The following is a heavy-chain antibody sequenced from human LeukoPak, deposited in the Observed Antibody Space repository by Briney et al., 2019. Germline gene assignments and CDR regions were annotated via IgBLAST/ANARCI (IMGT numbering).Heavy chain of an antibody. D-gene: IGHD5-12*01. CDR1: GFTFSSYS. CDR3: ARKGLPKNPTDY. V-gene: IGHV3-7*01. J-gene: IGHJ4*02. Sequence: GGSLRLSCAASGFTFSSYSMNWVRQAPGKGLEWVANIKQDGSEKYYVDSVKGRFTISRDNAKNSLYLQMNSLRAEDTAVYYCARKGLPKNPTDYWGQGTLVTVSS. CDR2: IKQDGSEK.